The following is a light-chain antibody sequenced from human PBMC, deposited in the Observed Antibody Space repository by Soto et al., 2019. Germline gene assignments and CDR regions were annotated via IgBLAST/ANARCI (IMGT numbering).Light chain of an antibody. CDR1: SSDVGGYNY. Sequence: QSVLTQPASVSGSPGQSITISCTGTSSDVGGYNYVSWYQQHPGKAPKLIIYEVSNRPSGVSGRFSGSKSDNTASLTISGLQAEDEDDYYCSSYAGSVWVFGGGTQLTVL. CDR2: EVS. CDR3: SSYAGSVWV. J-gene: IGLJ3*02. V-gene: IGLV2-14*01.